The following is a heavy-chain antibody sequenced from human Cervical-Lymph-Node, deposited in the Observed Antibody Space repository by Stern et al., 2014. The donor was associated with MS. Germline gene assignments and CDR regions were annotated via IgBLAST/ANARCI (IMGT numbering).Heavy chain of an antibody. V-gene: IGHV1-69*01. J-gene: IGHJ6*02. CDR2: FIPLFGKT. D-gene: IGHD1-1*01. CDR3: ARDNDDNGMDV. Sequence: VQLVQSGAEVKKPGSSVTVSCKASGGIFSNYAISWVRQAPGQGLEWMGAFIPLFGKTFYAQKFQGRVTITADESTSTVYMDLSSLRSEDTAVYYCARDNDDNGMDVWGQGTTITVSS. CDR1: GGIFSNYA.